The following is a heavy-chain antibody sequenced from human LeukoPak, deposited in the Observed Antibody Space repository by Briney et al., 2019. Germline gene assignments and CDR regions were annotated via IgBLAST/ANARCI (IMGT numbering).Heavy chain of an antibody. V-gene: IGHV1-24*01. CDR1: GYTLTELS. CDR2: FDPEGGET. CDR3: ATGPIAAAGNYYYYGMDV. J-gene: IGHJ6*02. Sequence: ASVKVSCKVSGYTLTELSMHWVRQAPGKGLEWMGGFDPEGGETIYAQKFQGRVTMTEDTSTDTAYMELSSLRSEDTAVYYCATGPIAAAGNYYYYGMDVWGQGTTVTVSS. D-gene: IGHD6-13*01.